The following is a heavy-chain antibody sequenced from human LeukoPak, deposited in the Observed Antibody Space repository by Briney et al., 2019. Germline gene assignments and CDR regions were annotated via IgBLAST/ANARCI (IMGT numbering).Heavy chain of an antibody. CDR3: ARDLGEWELLKAPFDY. CDR1: GGSISSNNYY. V-gene: IGHV4-39*07. Sequence: TSETLSLTCTVSGGSISSNNYYWGWIRQPPGKGLEWIGSIYYSGSTYYNPSLKSRVTISVDTSKNQFSLKLSSVTAADTAVYYCARDLGEWELLKAPFDYWGQGTLVTVSS. D-gene: IGHD1-26*01. CDR2: IYYSGST. J-gene: IGHJ4*02.